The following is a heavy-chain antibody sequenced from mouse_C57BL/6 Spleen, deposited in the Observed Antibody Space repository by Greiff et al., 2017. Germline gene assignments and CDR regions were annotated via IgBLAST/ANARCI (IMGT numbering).Heavy chain of an antibody. V-gene: IGHV1-18*01. CDR1: GYTFTDYN. CDR3: ARSLPDYDYGYYFDY. Sequence: VQLQQSGPELVKPGASVKIPCKASGYTFTDYNMDWVKQSHGKSLEWIGDINPNNGGTIYNQKFKGKAPLTVDTSSSTAYMERRSLTSEDTAVYYCARSLPDYDYGYYFDYWGQGTTLTVSS. D-gene: IGHD2-4*01. J-gene: IGHJ2*01. CDR2: INPNNGGT.